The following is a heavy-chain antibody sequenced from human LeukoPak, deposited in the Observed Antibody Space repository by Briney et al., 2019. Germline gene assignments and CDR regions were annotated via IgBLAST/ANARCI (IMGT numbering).Heavy chain of an antibody. D-gene: IGHD3-9*01. J-gene: IGHJ1*01. CDR3: AKERQSDISDFQH. V-gene: IGHV3-30*02. CDR1: GFTFSSYG. Sequence: TGGSLRLSCAASGFTFSSYGMHWVRQAPGKGLEWVAFIRYDGSNKYYADSVKGRFTISRDNSKNTLYLQMNSLRAEDTAVYYCAKERQSDISDFQHWGQGTLVTVSS. CDR2: IRYDGSNK.